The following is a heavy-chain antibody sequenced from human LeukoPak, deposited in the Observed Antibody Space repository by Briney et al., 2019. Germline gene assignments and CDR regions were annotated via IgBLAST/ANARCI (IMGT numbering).Heavy chain of an antibody. D-gene: IGHD6-13*01. V-gene: IGHV3-23*01. J-gene: IGHJ3*02. CDR2: ISGSGGTT. CDR3: AREGDSSSYSWFAFDI. Sequence: GGSLRLSCAVSGFTFSSYAMSWVRQAPGKGLEWVSVISGSGGTTYYSDSVKGRFTISRDNSKNTLYLQMNSLRAEDTAVYYCAREGDSSSYSWFAFDIWGQGTMVTVSS. CDR1: GFTFSSYA.